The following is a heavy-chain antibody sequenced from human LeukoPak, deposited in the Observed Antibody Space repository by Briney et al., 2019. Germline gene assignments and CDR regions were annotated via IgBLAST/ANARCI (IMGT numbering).Heavy chain of an antibody. D-gene: IGHD6-13*01. Sequence: PSETLSLTCTVSGGSISSSSYYWGWIRQPPGKGLEWIGSIYYSGSTYYNPSLKSRVTISIDTSKNQFSLKLSSVTAADTAVYYCARDRRYGSSQGGFDYWGQGTLVTVSS. V-gene: IGHV4-39*02. CDR3: ARDRRYGSSQGGFDY. CDR2: IYYSGST. J-gene: IGHJ4*02. CDR1: GGSISSSSYY.